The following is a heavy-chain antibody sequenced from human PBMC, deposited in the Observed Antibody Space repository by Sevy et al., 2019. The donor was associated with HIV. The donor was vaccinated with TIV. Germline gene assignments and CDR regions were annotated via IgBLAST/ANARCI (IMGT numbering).Heavy chain of an antibody. V-gene: IGHV3-48*03. CDR3: ARDTYYYDGSAFDPGYGTDV. J-gene: IGHJ6*02. CDR1: GFTFSSYE. CDR2: ISKSGSTI. Sequence: GGSLRLSCSASGFTFSSYEMNWVRQAPGKGLEWVSYISKSGSTIYYGDSVKGRFTISRDNAKNSLYLQMNSLRAEDTAVYYCARDTYYYDGSAFDPGYGTDVWGQGTTATVSS. D-gene: IGHD3-22*01.